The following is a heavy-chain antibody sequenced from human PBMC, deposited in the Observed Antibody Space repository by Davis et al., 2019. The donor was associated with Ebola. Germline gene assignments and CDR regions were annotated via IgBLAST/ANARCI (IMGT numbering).Heavy chain of an antibody. CDR1: VITFSSYA. CDR2: ISGSGGST. J-gene: IGHJ4*02. Sequence: GESLKISCTDSVITFSSYAMTWVRQAPGKGLEWVSAISGSGGSTYYADSVKGRFTISRDNSKNTLYLQMNSLRAEDTAVYYCAKNVDTAMGLYFDYWGQGTLVTVSS. D-gene: IGHD5-18*01. V-gene: IGHV3-23*01. CDR3: AKNVDTAMGLYFDY.